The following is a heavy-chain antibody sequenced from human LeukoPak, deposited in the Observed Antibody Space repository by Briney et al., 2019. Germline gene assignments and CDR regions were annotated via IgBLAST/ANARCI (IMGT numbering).Heavy chain of an antibody. D-gene: IGHD3-16*01. Sequence: SETLSLTRTVSGGSISSYYWSWIRQPPGKGLEWIGYIYYSGSTNYNPSLKSRVTISVDTSKNQFSLKLSSVTAADTAVYYCARETSQKGAHYMDVWGKGTTVTISS. J-gene: IGHJ6*03. CDR1: GGSISSYY. V-gene: IGHV4-59*01. CDR3: ARETSQKGAHYMDV. CDR2: IYYSGST.